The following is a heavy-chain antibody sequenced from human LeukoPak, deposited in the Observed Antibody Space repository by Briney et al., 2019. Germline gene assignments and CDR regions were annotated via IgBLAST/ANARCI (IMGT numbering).Heavy chain of an antibody. CDR3: ARAGTYSSGWHFFDH. Sequence: PGGSLRLSCAASGFTFSTYTMHWVRQAPGKGLEYVSGIGSDGDSTYYANSVKGRFTISRDNSKNTLHLQMGGLRAEDMAVYYCARAGTYSSGWHFFDHWGQGTLVTVSS. CDR1: GFTFSTYT. V-gene: IGHV3-64*01. D-gene: IGHD6-19*01. J-gene: IGHJ4*02. CDR2: IGSDGDST.